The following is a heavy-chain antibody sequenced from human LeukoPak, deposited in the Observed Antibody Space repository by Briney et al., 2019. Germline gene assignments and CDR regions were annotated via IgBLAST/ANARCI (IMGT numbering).Heavy chain of an antibody. Sequence: QPGGSLRLSCAASGFTFSSYAMSWVRQAPGKGLEWVSAISGSGGSTYYADSVKGRFTISRDNSKNTLYLQMNSLRAEDTAVYYCAKDPPYYYDSSGYWFDYWGQGTLVTVSS. D-gene: IGHD3-22*01. CDR1: GFTFSSYA. V-gene: IGHV3-23*01. J-gene: IGHJ4*02. CDR3: AKDPPYYYDSSGYWFDY. CDR2: ISGSGGST.